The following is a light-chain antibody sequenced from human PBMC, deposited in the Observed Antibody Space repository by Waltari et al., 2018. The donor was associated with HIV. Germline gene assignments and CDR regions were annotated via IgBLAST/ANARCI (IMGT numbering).Light chain of an antibody. V-gene: IGLV2-14*01. J-gene: IGLJ1*01. Sequence: QSALTHPASVSGSPGQSITISCTGPSSAVGLYNFVSWYQQHPGTAPKLMIYEVSKRPSVVSNRFSGSKSGNTASLTISGLQAEDEADYYCSSYTGSSTLYVFGTGTKVTVL. CDR3: SSYTGSSTLYV. CDR2: EVS. CDR1: SSAVGLYNF.